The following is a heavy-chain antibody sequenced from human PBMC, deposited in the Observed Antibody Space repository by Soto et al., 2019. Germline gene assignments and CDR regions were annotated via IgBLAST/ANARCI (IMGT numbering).Heavy chain of an antibody. CDR1: GLTLTDAW. CDR3: AYYRESRAVHCGS. V-gene: IGHV3-15*07. J-gene: IGHJ4*02. CDR2: LKSKTDGGTA. Sequence: EVQLVVSGGGLVKTGESLRLYCTASGLTLTDAWMKWVRQAPGKGREWVGRLKSKTDGGTADYAPPVRGRFTILRDDSKHMLYLQMNSLKTEDTAVYYCAYYRESRAVHCGSWGQGTLFPVSS. D-gene: IGHD4-17*01.